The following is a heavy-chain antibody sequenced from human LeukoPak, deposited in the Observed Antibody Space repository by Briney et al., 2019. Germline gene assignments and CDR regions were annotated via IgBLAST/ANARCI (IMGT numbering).Heavy chain of an antibody. CDR2: IHYSGTT. D-gene: IGHD3-10*01. J-gene: IGHJ4*02. V-gene: IGHV4-59*01. CDR1: GGAISSYY. CDR3: ASTHSSGKSDY. Sequence: SETLSLTCTVSGGAISSYYWSWIRQPPGKGLEWIAYIHYSGTTNYNPSLKSRVTISLDTSKNQFSLKLSSVTAADTAVYYCASTHSSGKSDYWGQGTLVTVSS.